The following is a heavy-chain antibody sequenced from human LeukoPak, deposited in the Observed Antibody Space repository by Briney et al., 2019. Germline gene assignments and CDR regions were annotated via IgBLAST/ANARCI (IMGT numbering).Heavy chain of an antibody. V-gene: IGHV1-69*16. CDR2: IIPILGTA. J-gene: IGHJ4*02. CDR1: GGTFSSYT. D-gene: IGHD1-14*01. CDR3: ARAPDRDDRLDY. Sequence: ASVKVSCKASGGTFSSYTISWVRQAPGQGLEWMGRIIPILGTANYAQKFQGRVTITTDESTSTAYMELSSLRSEDTAVYYCARAPDRDDRLDYWGQGTLVTVSS.